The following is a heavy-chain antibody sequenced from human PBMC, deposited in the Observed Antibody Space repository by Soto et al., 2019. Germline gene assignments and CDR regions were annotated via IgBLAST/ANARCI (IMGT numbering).Heavy chain of an antibody. CDR3: ARVRTTRTLYYMDV. J-gene: IGHJ6*03. CDR1: GFTFSSYA. V-gene: IGHV3-23*01. D-gene: IGHD1-1*01. CDR2: ISGSGGST. Sequence: GGSLRLSCAASGFTFSSYAMSWVRQAPGKGLEWVSAISGSGGSTYYADSVKGRFTISRDNSKNTLYLQMNSLRAEDTAVYYCARVRTTRTLYYMDVWGKGTTVTVSS.